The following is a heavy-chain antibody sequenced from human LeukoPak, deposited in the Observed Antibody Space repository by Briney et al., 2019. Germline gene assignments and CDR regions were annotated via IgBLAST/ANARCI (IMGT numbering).Heavy chain of an antibody. CDR1: GYTFTSYY. CDR3: ARGYSSGWEPYYFDY. Sequence: GASVKVSCKASGYTFTSYYMHWVRQAPGQGLEWMGIINPSGGSTSYAQKFQGRVTMTRDTSTSTVYMELSSLRSEDTAVYYCARGYSSGWEPYYFDYWGQGTLVTVSS. J-gene: IGHJ4*02. D-gene: IGHD6-19*01. CDR2: INPSGGST. V-gene: IGHV1-46*01.